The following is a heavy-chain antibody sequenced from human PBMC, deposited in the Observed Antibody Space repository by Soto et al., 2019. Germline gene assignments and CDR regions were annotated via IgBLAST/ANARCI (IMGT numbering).Heavy chain of an antibody. CDR3: VRDKDRAQLGGNYYYIMDV. Sequence: QVQVVQSGAEVKKPGSSVKVSCKTSGGTFSTSAISWVRQAPGQGLEWMGGIRPIFRTADYAQKFQGRVTITADESASTAYLGLRSLTSEDTAVYYCVRDKDRAQLGGNYYYIMDVWGQGTTVTVTS. J-gene: IGHJ6*02. D-gene: IGHD3-3*02. V-gene: IGHV1-69*12. CDR1: GGTFSTSA. CDR2: IRPIFRTA.